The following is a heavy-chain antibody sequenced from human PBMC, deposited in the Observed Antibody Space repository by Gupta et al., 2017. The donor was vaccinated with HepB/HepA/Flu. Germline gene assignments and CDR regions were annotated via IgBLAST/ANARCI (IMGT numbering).Heavy chain of an antibody. Sequence: QVQLVESGGGVVQPGRSLRLSCAASGFTFSSYGMHWVRQAPGKGLEWGAVKSYDGSNKYYADSVKGRFTISRDNSKNTLYLQMNSLRAEDTAVYYCAKDSYGSGSYLFDYWGQGTLVTVSS. J-gene: IGHJ4*02. CDR3: AKDSYGSGSYLFDY. D-gene: IGHD3-10*01. CDR2: KSYDGSNK. V-gene: IGHV3-30*18. CDR1: GFTFSSYG.